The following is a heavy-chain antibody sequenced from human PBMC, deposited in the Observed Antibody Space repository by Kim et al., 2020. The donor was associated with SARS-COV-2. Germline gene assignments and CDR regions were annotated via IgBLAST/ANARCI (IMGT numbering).Heavy chain of an antibody. V-gene: IGHV4-31*03. CDR1: GGSISSGGYY. CDR3: ARDIVVVVAATPWRAFDI. D-gene: IGHD2-15*01. J-gene: IGHJ3*02. CDR2: IYYSGST. Sequence: SETLSLTCTVSGGSISSGGYYWSWIRQHPGKGLEWIGYIYYSGSTYYNPSLKSRVTISVDTSKNQFSLKLSSVTAADTAVYYCARDIVVVVAATPWRAFDIWGQGTMVTVSS.